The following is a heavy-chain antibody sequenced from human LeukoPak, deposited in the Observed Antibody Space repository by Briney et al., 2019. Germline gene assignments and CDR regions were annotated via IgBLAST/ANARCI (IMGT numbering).Heavy chain of an antibody. J-gene: IGHJ4*02. V-gene: IGHV3-9*01. Sequence: PGGSLRLSCAASGFTFDDYAMHWVRQAPGKGLEWVSGISWNSGGIAYADSVKGRFTISRDNAKNTLYLQMNSLRAEDTAVYYCARDSGSGSYSGYWGLGTLVTVSS. CDR3: ARDSGSGSYSGY. CDR2: ISWNSGGI. D-gene: IGHD3-10*01. CDR1: GFTFDDYA.